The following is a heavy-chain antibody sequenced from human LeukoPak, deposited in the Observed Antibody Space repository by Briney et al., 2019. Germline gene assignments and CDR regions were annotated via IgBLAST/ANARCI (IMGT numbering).Heavy chain of an antibody. J-gene: IGHJ4*02. Sequence: GRSLRLSCAASGLPFSSYGMHWVRQAPGKGLEWVAVIWYDGSNKYYADSVKGRFTISRDNSKNTLYLQMNSLRAEDTAVYYCARGDFWSAYCDYWGQGTLVTVSS. V-gene: IGHV3-33*01. CDR3: ARGDFWSAYCDY. CDR1: GLPFSSYG. CDR2: IWYDGSNK. D-gene: IGHD3-3*01.